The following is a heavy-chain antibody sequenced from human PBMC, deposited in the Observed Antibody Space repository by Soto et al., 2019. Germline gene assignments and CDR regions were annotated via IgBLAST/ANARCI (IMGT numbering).Heavy chain of an antibody. CDR2: IYYSGIT. D-gene: IGHD6-13*01. CDR1: FGSTGSYF. J-gene: IGHJ4*02. Sequence: LSVPSNIAFGSTGSYFLRLILHPPRKGLEWIEYIYYSGITNYNPSLKSRVPMSVDTFKNQFSLKLSSVTAADTAVYYCARVLMAAAGPPYFDYWGQGTLVTVSS. V-gene: IGHV4-59*01. CDR3: ARVLMAAAGPPYFDY.